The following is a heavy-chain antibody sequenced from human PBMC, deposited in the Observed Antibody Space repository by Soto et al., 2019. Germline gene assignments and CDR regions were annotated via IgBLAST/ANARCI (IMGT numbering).Heavy chain of an antibody. V-gene: IGHV3-11*01. CDR3: ARDSDYYGRFDY. D-gene: IGHD3-10*01. J-gene: IGHJ4*01. Sequence: PGGSLRLSCAASGFTFSDYHMSWIREAPGKWLEWVSYISSSGSTIYYADSVKGGFTISRENAKNSLYLQMNSLRAEDTAVYYFARDSDYYGRFDYWGQGXLVTVHS. CDR1: GFTFSDYH. CDR2: ISSSGSTI.